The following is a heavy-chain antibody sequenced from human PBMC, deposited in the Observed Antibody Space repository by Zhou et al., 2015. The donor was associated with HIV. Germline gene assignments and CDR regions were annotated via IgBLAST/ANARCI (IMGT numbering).Heavy chain of an antibody. Sequence: QVQLVQSGAEVKKPGSSVKVSCKASGGTFSSYAISWVRQAPGQGLEWMGGIIPIFGTANYAQKFQGRVTITADESTSTAYMELSSLRSEDTAVYYCASSSKVVIDYYYYGMDVWGQGTTVTVSS. CDR3: ASSSKVVIDYYYYGMDV. J-gene: IGHJ6*02. D-gene: IGHD3-22*01. CDR2: IIPIFGTA. CDR1: GGTFSSYA. V-gene: IGHV1-69*12.